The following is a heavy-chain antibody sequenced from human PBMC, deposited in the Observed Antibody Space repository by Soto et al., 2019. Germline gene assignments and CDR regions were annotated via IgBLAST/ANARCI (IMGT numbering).Heavy chain of an antibody. J-gene: IGHJ5*02. V-gene: IGHV1-18*04. CDR3: ARVGGDTVTTNNWLDP. CDR2: ISAYNGNT. CDR1: GYTFTSYG. D-gene: IGHD4-17*01. Sequence: GASVKVSCKASGYTFTSYGISWVRQAPGQGLEWMGWISAYNGNTNYAQKLQGRVTMTTDTSTSTAYMELRSLRSDDTAVYYCARVGGDTVTTNNWLDPWGQGTLVTVSS.